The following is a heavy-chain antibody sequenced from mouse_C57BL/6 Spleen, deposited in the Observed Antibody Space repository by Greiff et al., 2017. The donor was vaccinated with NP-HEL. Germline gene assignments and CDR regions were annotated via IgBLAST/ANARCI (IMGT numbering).Heavy chain of an antibody. CDR2: IDPSDSET. CDR3: ARLHDYAMDG. D-gene: IGHD2-3*01. CDR1: GYTFTSYW. Sequence: QVQLQQPGAELVRPGSSVKLSCKASGYTFTSYWMHWVKQRPIQGLEWIGNIDPSDSETHYNQKFKDKATLTVDKSSSTAYMQFSSLTSEDSAVYYCARLHDYAMDGWGKGTSVTVAS. V-gene: IGHV1-52*01. J-gene: IGHJ4*01.